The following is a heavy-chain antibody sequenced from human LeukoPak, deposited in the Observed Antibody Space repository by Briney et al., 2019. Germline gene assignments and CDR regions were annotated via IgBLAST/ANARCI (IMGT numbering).Heavy chain of an antibody. CDR2: VYHSGSA. Sequence: SETLSLTCTVSGYSISSGSYWGWIRQPPGKGLEWIGSVYHSGSAYYNPSLKSGFTISVDTSKNQFSLKVNFVTAADTAVYYCARDQSGKWELLTGWWFDPWGQGTLVTVSS. V-gene: IGHV4-38-2*02. CDR3: ARDQSGKWELLTGWWFDP. D-gene: IGHD1-26*01. CDR1: GYSISSGSY. J-gene: IGHJ5*02.